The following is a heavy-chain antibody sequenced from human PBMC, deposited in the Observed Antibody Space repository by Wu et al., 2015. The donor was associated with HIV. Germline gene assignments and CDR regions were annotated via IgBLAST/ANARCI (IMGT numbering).Heavy chain of an antibody. Sequence: QVQLVQSGAEVKKPGASVKVSCKASGYTFTSYDINWVRQATGQGLEWMGWMNPNSGNTGYAQKFQGRVTMTRNTSISTAYMELSSLRSEDTAVYYCARVYYYGSGSYYNPTDYYYYGMDVWGQGTTVTVSS. CDR1: GYTFTSYD. V-gene: IGHV1-8*01. CDR3: ARVYYYGSGSYYNPTDYYYYGMDV. CDR2: MNPNSGNT. J-gene: IGHJ6*02. D-gene: IGHD3-10*01.